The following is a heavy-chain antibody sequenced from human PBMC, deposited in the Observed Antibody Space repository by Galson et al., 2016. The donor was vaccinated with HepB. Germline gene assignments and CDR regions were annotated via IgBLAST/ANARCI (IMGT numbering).Heavy chain of an antibody. J-gene: IGHJ3*01. CDR2: VSYDGSNK. D-gene: IGHD3-3*01. Sequence: SLRLSCAASGFSFSSSTMHWVRQAPGKGLEWVTTVSYDGSNKNYADSVKGRFTISRDNSKNTLNLQMNSLRLGDTAVYPCARDSRNTIFGVVTLGHDAFDVWGQGTMVTVSS. V-gene: IGHV3-30-3*01. CDR1: GFSFSSST. CDR3: ARDSRNTIFGVVTLGHDAFDV.